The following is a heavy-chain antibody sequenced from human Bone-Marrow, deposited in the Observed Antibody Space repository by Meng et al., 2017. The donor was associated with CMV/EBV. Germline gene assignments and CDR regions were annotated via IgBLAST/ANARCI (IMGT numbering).Heavy chain of an antibody. D-gene: IGHD2-21*01. CDR3: ARSLEVSAVVYHYYGLDF. J-gene: IGHJ6*02. CDR2: INPNSGGT. V-gene: IGHV1-2*02. CDR1: GYIFTDYY. Sequence: ASVKVSCKSSGYIFTDYYLHWVRQAPGQGLEWMGWINPNSGGTNYAQKFQGRVTMSRDTSITTAFMELSRLTSEDTAVYYWARSLEVSAVVYHYYGLDFWGLGTTVTVSS.